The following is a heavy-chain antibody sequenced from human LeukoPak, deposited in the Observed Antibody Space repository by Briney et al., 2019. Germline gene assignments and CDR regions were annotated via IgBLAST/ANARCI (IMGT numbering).Heavy chain of an antibody. V-gene: IGHV1-69*06. CDR2: IIPIFGTT. Sequence: GASVKVSCKTSGGTFSSYAITWVRQTPGQGLEWMGGIIPIFGTTNYAQKFQDRVTITADKSTSTAYMKLSSLRAEDTAVYYCARVGDTSGYLIYSFDYWGQGTLVTVSS. CDR3: ARVGDTSGYLIYSFDY. J-gene: IGHJ4*02. CDR1: GGTFSSYA. D-gene: IGHD3-22*01.